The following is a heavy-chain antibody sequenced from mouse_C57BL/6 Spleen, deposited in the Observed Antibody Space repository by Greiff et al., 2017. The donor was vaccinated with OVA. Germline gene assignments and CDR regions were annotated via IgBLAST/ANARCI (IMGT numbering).Heavy chain of an antibody. V-gene: IGHV1-67*01. CDR3: ARWGWLLLLFWYAMDY. J-gene: IGHJ4*01. CDR1: GYTFTDYA. Sequence: QVHVKQSGPELVRPRVSVKISCKGSGYTFTDYAMHWVKQSHAKSLEWIGVISTYYGDASYNQKFKDKATMTVDKSSSTAYMELARLTSEDSAVYYCARWGWLLLLFWYAMDYWGQGTSVTVSS. CDR2: ISTYYGDA. D-gene: IGHD2-3*01.